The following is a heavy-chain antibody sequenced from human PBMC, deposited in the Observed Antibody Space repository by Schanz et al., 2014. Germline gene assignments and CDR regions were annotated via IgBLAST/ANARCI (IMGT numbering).Heavy chain of an antibody. Sequence: QVQLVESGGGVVQPGRSLRLSCAASGFSFSTYAMHWVRQAPGKGLEWVAVISYGGSDKYYTDSVKGHFTISRDDSKNTLYLQMNSLRAEDTAIYYCARDGRKYSSDTLDYFDNWGQGTLVTVSS. D-gene: IGHD6-25*01. CDR3: ARDGRKYSSDTLDYFDN. J-gene: IGHJ4*02. CDR2: ISYGGSDK. CDR1: GFSFSTYA. V-gene: IGHV3-30*04.